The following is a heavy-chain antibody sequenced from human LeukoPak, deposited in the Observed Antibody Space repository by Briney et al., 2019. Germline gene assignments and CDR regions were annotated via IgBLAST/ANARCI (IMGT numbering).Heavy chain of an antibody. CDR3: ARVEDFWGGPIVGGGRCFDY. V-gene: IGHV1-18*01. CDR1: GYTFTSYG. CDR2: ISAYNSNT. Sequence: ASVSVSCKASGYTFTSYGISWVRHAPGQGLGWMGWISAYNSNTNYAQKLEGRVTMTTDTSTSTAYMEVSRLRSNDTAVYYCARVEDFWGGPIVGGGRCFDYWGQGTLVTVSS. D-gene: IGHD3-3*01. J-gene: IGHJ4*02.